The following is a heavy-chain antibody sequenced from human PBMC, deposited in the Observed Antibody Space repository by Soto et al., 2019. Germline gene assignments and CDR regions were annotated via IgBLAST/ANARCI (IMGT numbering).Heavy chain of an antibody. Sequence: ASVKVSCKASGYTFTSYDINWVRQATGQGLEWMGWMNPNSGNTAYAQKFQGRVTMTRNTSISTAYVELSSLRSEDTAEYYCARERSYGMDVWGQGTTVTVSS. CDR1: GYTFTSYD. CDR3: ARERSYGMDV. CDR2: MNPNSGNT. D-gene: IGHD3-16*01. J-gene: IGHJ6*02. V-gene: IGHV1-8*01.